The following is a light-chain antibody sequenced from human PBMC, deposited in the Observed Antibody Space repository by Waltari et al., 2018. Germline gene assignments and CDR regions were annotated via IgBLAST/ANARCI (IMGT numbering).Light chain of an antibody. CDR1: QGVSSN. V-gene: IGKV3-15*01. Sequence: EILMTQSPATLSVSPGERATLSCRASQGVSSNLAWYQQRPGQAPRLLIYDVSTRAPGVPSRFSGSGSGTEFTLTIRSLQSEDFALYYCQQYNVWPPITFGQGTRLEIK. CDR2: DVS. CDR3: QQYNVWPPIT. J-gene: IGKJ5*01.